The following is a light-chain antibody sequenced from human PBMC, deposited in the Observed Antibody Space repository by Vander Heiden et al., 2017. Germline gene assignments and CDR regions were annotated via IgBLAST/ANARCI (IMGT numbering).Light chain of an antibody. V-gene: IGLV1-51*02. CDR1: SSNIGTSY. Sequence: QSVLTPPPSVSAAPGQKVTISCSGSSSNIGTSYVSWYQQLPGTAPKLLIYENNKRPSGIPDRFSGSKSGTSATLGITGLETGDEADYYCGTWDSSLSAVVFGGGTKLTVL. J-gene: IGLJ2*01. CDR2: ENN. CDR3: GTWDSSLSAVV.